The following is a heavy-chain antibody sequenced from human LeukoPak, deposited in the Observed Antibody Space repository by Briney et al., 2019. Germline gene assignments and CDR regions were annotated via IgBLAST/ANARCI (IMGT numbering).Heavy chain of an antibody. CDR3: AKELVSYYYYYMDV. Sequence: GGSLRLSCAASGFTFSSYAMSWVRQAPGKGLEWVSAISGSGGSTYYADSVKGWFTISRDNSKNTLYLQMNSLRAEDTAVYYCAKELVSYYYYYMDVWGKGTTVTVSS. CDR1: GFTFSSYA. J-gene: IGHJ6*03. CDR2: ISGSGGST. D-gene: IGHD5/OR15-5a*01. V-gene: IGHV3-23*01.